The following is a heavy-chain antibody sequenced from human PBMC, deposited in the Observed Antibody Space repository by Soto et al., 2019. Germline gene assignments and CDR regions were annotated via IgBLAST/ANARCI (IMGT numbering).Heavy chain of an antibody. CDR2: ISSSSSYI. Sequence: GGSLRLSYAASGFTFSSYRMTWVRQAPGKGLEWVSSISSSSSYIYYADSVKGRFTISRDNAKNSLYLQMNSLRAEDTAVYYCAGTTVTTYSIWGQGTMVTVSS. J-gene: IGHJ3*02. CDR3: AGTTVTTYSI. D-gene: IGHD4-17*01. CDR1: GFTFSSYR. V-gene: IGHV3-21*01.